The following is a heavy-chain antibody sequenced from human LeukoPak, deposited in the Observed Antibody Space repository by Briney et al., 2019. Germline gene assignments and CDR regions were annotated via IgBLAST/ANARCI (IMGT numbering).Heavy chain of an antibody. CDR2: IYTSGST. V-gene: IGHV4-61*02. CDR1: GGSISSGSYY. CDR3: ARVRAAYYMDV. Sequence: PSETLSLTCTVSGGSISSGSYYWSWIRQPAGKGLEWIGRIYTSGSTNYNPSLKSRVTISVDTSKNQFSLKLSSVTAADTAVYYCARVRAAYYMDVWGKGTTVTISS. J-gene: IGHJ6*03. D-gene: IGHD6-25*01.